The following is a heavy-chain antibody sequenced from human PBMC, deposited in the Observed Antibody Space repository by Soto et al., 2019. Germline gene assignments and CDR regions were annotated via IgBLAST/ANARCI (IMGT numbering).Heavy chain of an antibody. J-gene: IGHJ5*02. D-gene: IGHD3-16*01. CDR2: INHSGST. CDR3: ASRKMFRLSSIGDKYTWFDP. V-gene: IGHV4-34*01. CDR1: GGSFSGYY. Sequence: SETLSLTCAVYGGSFSGYYWSWIRQPPGKGLEWIGEINHSGSTNYNPSLKSRVTISVDTSKNQFSLKLSSVTAADTAVYYCASRKMFRLSSIGDKYTWFDPWGQGTLVTVSS.